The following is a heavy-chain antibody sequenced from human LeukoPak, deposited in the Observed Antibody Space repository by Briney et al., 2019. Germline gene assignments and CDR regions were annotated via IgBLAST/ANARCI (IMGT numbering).Heavy chain of an antibody. Sequence: SETLSLTCIVSGGSISSSSYYWGWIRQPPGKGLEWIGSIYDSESTYYNPSLKSRVTMSIDTSKNQFSLNLSSVTAADTAVYYCARGDRPREIPPLIRKKNAFDIWGQGTMVTVSS. CDR1: GGSISSSSYY. CDR2: IYDSEST. CDR3: ARGDRPREIPPLIRKKNAFDI. J-gene: IGHJ3*02. D-gene: IGHD2-8*01. V-gene: IGHV4-39*07.